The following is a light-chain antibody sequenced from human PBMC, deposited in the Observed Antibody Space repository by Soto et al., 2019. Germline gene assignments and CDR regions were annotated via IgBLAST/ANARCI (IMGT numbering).Light chain of an antibody. CDR1: QDISNY. V-gene: IGKV1-33*01. Sequence: DIQMTQSPSSLSASVGDRVTITCQASQDISNYLNWYQQKPGKAPKLLIYDASNLETGVPSRFSGSGSGTDFTFTISSPQPEDIATYYCQQYDNLPLTFGGGTKVEI. CDR2: DAS. CDR3: QQYDNLPLT. J-gene: IGKJ4*01.